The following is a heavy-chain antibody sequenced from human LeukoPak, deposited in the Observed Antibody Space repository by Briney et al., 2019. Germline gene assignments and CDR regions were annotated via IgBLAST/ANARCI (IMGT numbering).Heavy chain of an antibody. CDR2: ISGSGGST. CDR3: AKDLYYYGSGSYLLFDY. J-gene: IGHJ4*02. Sequence: GGSLRLSCAASGLTFSSYAMSWVRQAPGKGLGGVSAISGSGGSTYYADSVKGRFTISRDNSKNTLYLQMNSLRAEDTAVYYCAKDLYYYGSGSYLLFDYWGQGTLVSVSS. V-gene: IGHV3-23*01. CDR1: GLTFSSYA. D-gene: IGHD3-10*01.